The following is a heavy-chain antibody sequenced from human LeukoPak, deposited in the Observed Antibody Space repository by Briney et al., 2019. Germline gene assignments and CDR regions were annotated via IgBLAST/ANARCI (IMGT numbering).Heavy chain of an antibody. CDR1: GFTFSSYG. Sequence: PGGSLRLSCAASGFTFSSYGMRWVRQAPGKGLEWVAVIWYDGSNKYYADPVKGRFTISRDNSKNTLDLQMNSLRAEDTAVYYCARDRSYDFWSGYSTPDYWGQGTLVTVSS. CDR2: IWYDGSNK. J-gene: IGHJ4*02. V-gene: IGHV3-33*08. D-gene: IGHD3-3*01. CDR3: ARDRSYDFWSGYSTPDY.